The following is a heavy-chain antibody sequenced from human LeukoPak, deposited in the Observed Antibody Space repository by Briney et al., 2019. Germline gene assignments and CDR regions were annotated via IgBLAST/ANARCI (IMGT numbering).Heavy chain of an antibody. CDR1: GYTFTNYG. V-gene: IGHV1-18*01. CDR2: ISAYNGYT. Sequence: ASVKVSCKASGYTFTNYGFSWVRQAPGQGLEWMGWISAYNGYTDYAQKFQFRVTMTTDTSTSTACMELRSLRSDDTAVYYCARGGDGYNTDPLWYWGQGTLVTVSS. J-gene: IGHJ4*02. CDR3: ARGGDGYNTDPLWY. D-gene: IGHD5-24*01.